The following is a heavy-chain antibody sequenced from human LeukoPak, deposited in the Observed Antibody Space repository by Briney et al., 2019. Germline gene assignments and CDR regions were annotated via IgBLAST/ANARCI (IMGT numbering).Heavy chain of an antibody. Sequence: PSETLSLTCTVSGGSISSYYWSWIRQPPGKGLEWIGYIYYSGGTNYNPSLKSRVPISVDTSKNQFSLKLSSVTAADTAVYYCARVGTYGSGSYLSWLDYWGQGTLVTVSS. CDR3: ARVGTYGSGSYLSWLDY. V-gene: IGHV4-59*01. CDR2: IYYSGGT. D-gene: IGHD3-10*01. J-gene: IGHJ4*02. CDR1: GGSISSYY.